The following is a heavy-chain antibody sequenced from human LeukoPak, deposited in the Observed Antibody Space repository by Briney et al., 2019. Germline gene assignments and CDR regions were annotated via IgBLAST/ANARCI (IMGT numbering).Heavy chain of an antibody. CDR1: GGSVSSGSYY. V-gene: IGHV4-61*01. CDR3: ARELRGSSGYFDY. Sequence: SETLSLTCTVSGGSVSSGSYYWSWIRQPPGKGLEWIGYIYYSGSTNYNPSLKSRVTISVDTSKNQFSLKLSSVTAADTAVYYCARELRGSSGYFDYWGQGTLVTVSS. J-gene: IGHJ4*02. D-gene: IGHD3-22*01. CDR2: IYYSGST.